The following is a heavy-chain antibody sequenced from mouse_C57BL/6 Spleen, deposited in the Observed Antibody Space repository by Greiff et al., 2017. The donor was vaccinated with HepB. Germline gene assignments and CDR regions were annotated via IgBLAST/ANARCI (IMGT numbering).Heavy chain of an antibody. CDR1: GYTFTSYW. Sequence: QVQLQQPGAELVKPGASVKMSCKASGYTFTSYWITWVKQRPGQGLEWIGDIYPGSGSTNYNEKFKSKATLTVDTSSSTAYMQRSSLTSEDSAVYYCARGELLKGYYAMDYWGQGTSVTVSS. V-gene: IGHV1-55*01. CDR3: ARGELLKGYYAMDY. J-gene: IGHJ4*01. CDR2: IYPGSGST. D-gene: IGHD1-1*01.